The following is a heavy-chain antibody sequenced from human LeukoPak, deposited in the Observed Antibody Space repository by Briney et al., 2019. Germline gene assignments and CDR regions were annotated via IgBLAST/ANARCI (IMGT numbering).Heavy chain of an antibody. CDR1: GFTFSTYT. J-gene: IGHJ4*02. CDR2: IASDGSST. CDR3: ARGRPHGNDY. D-gene: IGHD2-15*01. Sequence: GGSLRLSCAASGFTFSTYTMSWVRQAPGKGLVWVSRIASDGSSTTYADSVKGRFSISRDNAKNTLYLQMNSLRVEDTAVYYCARGRPHGNDYWGQGTLVTVSS. V-gene: IGHV3-74*01.